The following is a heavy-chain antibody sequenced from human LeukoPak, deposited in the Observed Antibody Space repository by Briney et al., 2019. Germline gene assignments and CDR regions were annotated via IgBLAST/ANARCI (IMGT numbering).Heavy chain of an antibody. V-gene: IGHV7-4-1*02. D-gene: IGHD2-2*01. CDR2: INTNTGNP. J-gene: IGHJ4*02. Sequence: ASVKVSCKASGYTFTSYAMNWVRQAPGQGLEWMGRINTNTGNPTYAQGFTGRFVFSLDTSVSTAYLQISSLKAEDTAVYYCARAHHNCSSPSCYPSFDSWGQGTLVPSPQ. CDR1: GYTFTSYA. CDR3: ARAHHNCSSPSCYPSFDS.